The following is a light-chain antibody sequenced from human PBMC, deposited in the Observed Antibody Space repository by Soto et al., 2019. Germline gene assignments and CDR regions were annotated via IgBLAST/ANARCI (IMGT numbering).Light chain of an antibody. V-gene: IGKV3-11*01. Sequence: EVLLTQSPATLSLSPGERATLSCRASQSVINYLAWYQHKPGQVPRLLIYGASNRATGIPPRFSGSGSGTDFTLTISSLEPEDSAVYYCQQRHMWPITFGQGTRLEIK. CDR3: QQRHMWPIT. J-gene: IGKJ5*01. CDR2: GAS. CDR1: QSVINY.